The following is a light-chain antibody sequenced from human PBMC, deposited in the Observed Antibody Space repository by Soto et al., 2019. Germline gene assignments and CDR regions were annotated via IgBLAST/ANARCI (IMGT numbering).Light chain of an antibody. Sequence: EIVLTQSPATLSLSPRERATLSCRASQSVNSYLAWYQQKPGQAPRLLIYDASNRATGIPARSSGSGSETDFTLTISSLEPEDFAVYYCQQRANWPYTFGQGTKLEIK. J-gene: IGKJ2*01. V-gene: IGKV3-11*01. CDR1: QSVNSY. CDR3: QQRANWPYT. CDR2: DAS.